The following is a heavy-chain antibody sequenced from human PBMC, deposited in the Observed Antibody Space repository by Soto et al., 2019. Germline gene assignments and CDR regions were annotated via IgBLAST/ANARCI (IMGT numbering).Heavy chain of an antibody. J-gene: IGHJ4*02. Sequence: ASVKVSCKASGYTFTSYAMHWVRRAPGQRLEWMGWINAGNGNTKYSQKFQGRVTITRDTSASTAYMELSSLRSEDTAVYYCASGPAIFGVVTTLDYWGQGTLVTVSS. D-gene: IGHD3-3*01. CDR3: ASGPAIFGVVTTLDY. CDR1: GYTFTSYA. CDR2: INAGNGNT. V-gene: IGHV1-3*01.